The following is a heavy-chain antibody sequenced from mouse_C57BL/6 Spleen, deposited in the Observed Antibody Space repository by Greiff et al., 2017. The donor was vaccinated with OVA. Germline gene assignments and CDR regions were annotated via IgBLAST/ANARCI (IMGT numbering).Heavy chain of an antibody. CDR2: IYPGDGDT. D-gene: IGHD2-3*01. CDR3: ARWGDGYYPYFDY. V-gene: IGHV1-82*01. Sequence: VMLVESGPELVKPGASVKISCKASGYAFSSSWMNWVKQRPGKGLEWIGRIYPGDGDTNYNGKFKGKATLTADKSSSTAYMQLSSLTSEDSAVYFCARWGDGYYPYFDYWGQGTTLTVSS. CDR1: GYAFSSSW. J-gene: IGHJ2*01.